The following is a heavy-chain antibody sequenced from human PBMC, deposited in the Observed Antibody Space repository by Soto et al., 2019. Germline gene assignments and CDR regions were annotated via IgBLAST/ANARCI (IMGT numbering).Heavy chain of an antibody. D-gene: IGHD5-12*01. CDR1: GFTFSSYA. CDR2: ISYDGSNK. CDR3: ARVGSGYDRPYYYYGMDV. V-gene: IGHV3-30-3*01. J-gene: IGHJ6*02. Sequence: GGSLRLSCAASGFTFSSYAMHWVRQAPGKGLEWVAVISYDGSNKYYADSVKGRFTISRDNSKNTLCLQMNSLRAEDTAVYYCARVGSGYDRPYYYYGMDVWDQGTTVTVSS.